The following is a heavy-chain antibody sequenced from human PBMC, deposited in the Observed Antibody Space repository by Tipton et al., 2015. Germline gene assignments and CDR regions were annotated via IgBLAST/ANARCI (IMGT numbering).Heavy chain of an antibody. V-gene: IGHV4-34*01. J-gene: IGHJ4*02. CDR1: GGSFSGYY. CDR3: ARGYYSRPPDY. D-gene: IGHD4-11*01. CDR2: INHGGSS. Sequence: TLSLTCAVYGGSFSGYYWSWIRQTPGKGLEWIGEINHGGSSNYKTSLNSRVSVSVDTSKNQFSLRVSSVTAADTAVYYCARGYYSRPPDYWGQGTLVTVFS.